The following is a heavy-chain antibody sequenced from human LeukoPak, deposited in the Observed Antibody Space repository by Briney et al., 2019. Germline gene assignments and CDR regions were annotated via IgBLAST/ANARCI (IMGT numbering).Heavy chain of an antibody. J-gene: IGHJ4*02. CDR2: VYYGRRP. D-gene: IGHD6-25*01. Sequence: SETLSLTCTVSGDSISRSTYYWAWIRQPPGKGLEWIGSVYYGRRPYFNPSLESRATISVDTSKNHFSLKMSSVTAADTAVYYCARSSGTGTFSYWGQGTLVTVSS. CDR3: ARSSGTGTFSY. V-gene: IGHV4-39*02. CDR1: GDSISRSTYY.